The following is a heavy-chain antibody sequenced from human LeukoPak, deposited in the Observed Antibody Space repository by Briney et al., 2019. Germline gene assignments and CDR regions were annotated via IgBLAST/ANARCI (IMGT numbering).Heavy chain of an antibody. Sequence: GASVKVSCKASGYTFNTYGIIWVRQAPGQGLEWMGWISTYNGDTSYVQNLQGRVTMTTDTSTSTAYMEPMSLRSDDTAVYYCLRDAQRPRLTPDYWGQGTLVTVSS. V-gene: IGHV1-18*01. J-gene: IGHJ4*02. CDR3: LRDAQRPRLTPDY. CDR1: GYTFNTYG. D-gene: IGHD6-25*01. CDR2: ISTYNGDT.